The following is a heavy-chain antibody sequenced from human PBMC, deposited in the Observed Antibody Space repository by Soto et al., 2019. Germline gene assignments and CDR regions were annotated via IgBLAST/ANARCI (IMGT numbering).Heavy chain of an antibody. J-gene: IGHJ4*02. CDR2: ISGSGGST. V-gene: IGHV3-23*01. CDR3: ATFPGHRYSGSYDFDY. CDR1: GFTFSSYA. Sequence: EVQLLESGGGLVQPGGSLRLSCAASGFTFSSYAMSWVRQAPGKGLEWVSAISGSGGSTYYADSVKGRFTISRDNSKNTLYLQMNSLRAEDTAVYYCATFPGHRYSGSYDFDYWGQGTLVTVSS. D-gene: IGHD1-26*01.